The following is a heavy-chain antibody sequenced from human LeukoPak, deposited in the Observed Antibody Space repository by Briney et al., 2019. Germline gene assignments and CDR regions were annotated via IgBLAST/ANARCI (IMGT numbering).Heavy chain of an antibody. Sequence: GGSLRLSCAASGFIFSSYAMSWVRQAPGKGLEWVSGISGSGGNTYHADSVKGRFTISRDNSKNTLYLQMNSLRAEDTAVYYCASHTTLFRAFDIWGQGTMVTVSS. CDR3: ASHTTLFRAFDI. J-gene: IGHJ3*02. CDR2: ISGSGGNT. CDR1: GFIFSSYA. V-gene: IGHV3-23*01. D-gene: IGHD1-1*01.